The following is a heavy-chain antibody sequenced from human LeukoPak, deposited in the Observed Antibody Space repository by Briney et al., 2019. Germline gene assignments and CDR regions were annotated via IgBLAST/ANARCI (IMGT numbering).Heavy chain of an antibody. CDR3: ARPASDWFDAFDI. V-gene: IGHV5-51*01. Sequence: GESLKISCKGSGYSFASYWIAWVRQMPGKGLEWMAIIYPGDSDTRYSPSFRGQVTISVDKSISTAYLQWSSLKASDTAMYFCARPASDWFDAFDIWGQGTMVTVSS. CDR1: GYSFASYW. CDR2: IYPGDSDT. J-gene: IGHJ3*02. D-gene: IGHD3-9*01.